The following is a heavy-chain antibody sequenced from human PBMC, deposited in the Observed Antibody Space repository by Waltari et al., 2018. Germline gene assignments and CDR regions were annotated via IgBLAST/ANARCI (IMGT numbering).Heavy chain of an antibody. V-gene: IGHV4-4*07. D-gene: IGHD2-2*01. CDR3: ARLQPHFGTVVPARRMYYFDY. Sequence: QVQLQESGPGLVKPSETLSLTCTVSGGSISSYYWSWIRQPAGKGLEWIGRIYTSGSTNYNPSLKSRVTMSVDTSKNQFSLKLSSVTAADTAVYYCARLQPHFGTVVPARRMYYFDYWGQGTLVTVSS. J-gene: IGHJ4*02. CDR2: IYTSGST. CDR1: GGSISSYY.